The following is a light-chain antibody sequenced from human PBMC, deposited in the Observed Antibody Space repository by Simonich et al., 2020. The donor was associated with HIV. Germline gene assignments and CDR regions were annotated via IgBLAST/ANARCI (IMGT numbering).Light chain of an antibody. CDR2: EGS. CDR1: SSDVGSYNL. J-gene: IGLJ2*01. V-gene: IGLV2-23*01. CDR3: CSYAGSDTVL. Sequence: QSALTQPASVAGALGQSITISCTGTSSDVGSYNLVSWYQQDPGKAPKHMIYEGSKRPSGVSNRFSGSKSGNTASLTISGLQAEDEADYYCCSYAGSDTVLFGGGTRLTVL.